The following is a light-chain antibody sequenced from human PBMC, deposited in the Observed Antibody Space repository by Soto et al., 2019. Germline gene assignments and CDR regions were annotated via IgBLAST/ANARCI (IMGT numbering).Light chain of an antibody. CDR3: QQRSNWPLT. V-gene: IGKV3-11*01. Sequence: DIVLTQSPSTLSLSPGERATLSCRASQSVSSYLAWYQQKPGQAPRLLIYDASNRATGIPPRFSGSGSGTNFTPTTISLKQEDFAVYYCQQRSNWPLTFGGGTKVEIK. J-gene: IGKJ4*01. CDR1: QSVSSY. CDR2: DAS.